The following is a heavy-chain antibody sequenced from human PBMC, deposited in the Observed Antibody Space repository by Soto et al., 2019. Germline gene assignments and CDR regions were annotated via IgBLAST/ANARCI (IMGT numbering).Heavy chain of an antibody. CDR2: IYYSGST. CDR3: ARSVFP. CDR1: GGSISNYY. J-gene: IGHJ5*02. Sequence: SETLSLTCTVSGGSISNYYWTWIRQPPGKGLERIGYIYYSGSTNYNPSLKSRVTISVDTSKNQFSLKLSSVTAADTAVYYCARSVFPWGQGTLVTVSS. V-gene: IGHV4-59*12.